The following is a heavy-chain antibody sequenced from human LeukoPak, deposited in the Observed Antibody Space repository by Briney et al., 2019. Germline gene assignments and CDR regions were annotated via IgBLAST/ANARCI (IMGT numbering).Heavy chain of an antibody. J-gene: IGHJ4*02. D-gene: IGHD1-7*01. CDR3: AKDAIPGNSIWDYFAY. V-gene: IGHV3-23*01. CDR2: IGNDK. CDR1: GFTFSSYG. Sequence: GWSLRLSCTASGFTFSSYGMSWVRQAPGKGLESVSSIGNDKHYADSVKGRCTDSRDNSKNTLYLQLNSLRAEDSAVYYCAKDAIPGNSIWDYFAYWGQGTLVTVSS.